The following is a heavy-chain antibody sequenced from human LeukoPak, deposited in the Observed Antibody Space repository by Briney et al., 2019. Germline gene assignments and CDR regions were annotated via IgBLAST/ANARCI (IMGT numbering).Heavy chain of an antibody. CDR2: INPSGGST. Sequence: ASVKVSCTASGYTFTSYYMHWVRQAPGQGLEWMGIINPSGGSTSYAQKFQGRVTMTRDTSTSTVYMELSSLRSDDTAVYYCARDQGANIVVVPAADDAFDIWGQGTMVTVSS. J-gene: IGHJ3*02. V-gene: IGHV1-46*01. D-gene: IGHD2-2*01. CDR3: ARDQGANIVVVPAADDAFDI. CDR1: GYTFTSYY.